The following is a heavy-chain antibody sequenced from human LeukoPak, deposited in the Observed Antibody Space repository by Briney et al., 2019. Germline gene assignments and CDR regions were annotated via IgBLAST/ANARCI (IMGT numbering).Heavy chain of an antibody. CDR3: ARASGDYGDYGQIVDY. CDR2: IYYSGST. V-gene: IGHV4-31*03. D-gene: IGHD4-17*01. Sequence: TASETLSLTCTVSGDSISSGGYYWSWIRQHPGKGLEWIGYIYYSGSTYYNPSLKSRVTISVDTSKNQFSLKLSSVTAADTAVYYCARASGDYGDYGQIVDYWGQGTLVTVSS. CDR1: GDSISSGGYY. J-gene: IGHJ4*02.